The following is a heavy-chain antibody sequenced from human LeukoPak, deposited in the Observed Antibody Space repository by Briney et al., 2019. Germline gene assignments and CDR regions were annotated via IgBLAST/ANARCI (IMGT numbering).Heavy chain of an antibody. D-gene: IGHD3-10*01. V-gene: IGHV1-2*02. Sequence: ASVKVSSKASGYSFSDKYMHWVRQAPGQGLEWMGGINPNSGGTNYAQKFQGRVTMTTDTSMSTAYMELSRLTSDDTAVYYCARAGLWFGEFDYWGQGTLVTVSS. CDR2: INPNSGGT. CDR3: ARAGLWFGEFDY. J-gene: IGHJ4*02. CDR1: GYSFSDKY.